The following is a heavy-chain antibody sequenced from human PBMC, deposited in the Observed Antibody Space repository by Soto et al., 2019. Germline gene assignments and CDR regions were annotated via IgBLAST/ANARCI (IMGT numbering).Heavy chain of an antibody. CDR2: IYSGGST. CDR3: ASGAPYSSGWAAFDY. J-gene: IGHJ4*02. Sequence: GGSLRLSCSSSGVTVSSNYMSWVRQAPGKGLEWVSVIYSGGSTYYADSVKGRFTISRDNSKNTLYLQMNSLRAEDTAVYYCASGAPYSSGWAAFDYWGQGTLVTVSP. CDR1: GVTVSSNY. D-gene: IGHD6-19*01. V-gene: IGHV3-53*01.